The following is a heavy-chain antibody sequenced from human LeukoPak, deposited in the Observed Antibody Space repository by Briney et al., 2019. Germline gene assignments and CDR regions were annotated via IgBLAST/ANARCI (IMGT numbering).Heavy chain of an antibody. CDR2: INHSGST. CDR3: ARGPGLVVVAATTKPLFDY. J-gene: IGHJ4*02. V-gene: IGHV4-34*01. CDR1: GGSFSGYY. D-gene: IGHD2-15*01. Sequence: PSETLSLTCAVYGGSFSGYYWSWIRQPPGKGLEWIGEINHSGSTNYNPSLKSRVTISVDTSKSQFSPKLSSVTAADTAVYYCARGPGLVVVAATTKPLFDYWGQGTLVTVSS.